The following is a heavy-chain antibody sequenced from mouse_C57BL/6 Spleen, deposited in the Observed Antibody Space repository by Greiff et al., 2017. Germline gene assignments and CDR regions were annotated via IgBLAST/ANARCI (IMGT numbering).Heavy chain of an antibody. Sequence: VQLQQSGTELVKPGASVKLSCKASGYTFTSYWMHWVKQRPGQGLEWIGNINPSNGGTNYNEKFKSKATLTVDKSSSTAYMQLSSLTSEDSAVYYCARESTAQATYWFAYWGQGTLVTVSA. J-gene: IGHJ3*01. D-gene: IGHD3-2*02. V-gene: IGHV1-53*01. CDR2: INPSNGGT. CDR1: GYTFTSYW. CDR3: ARESTAQATYWFAY.